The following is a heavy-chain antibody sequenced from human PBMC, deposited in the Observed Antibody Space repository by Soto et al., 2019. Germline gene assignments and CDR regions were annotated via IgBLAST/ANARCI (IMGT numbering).Heavy chain of an antibody. CDR2: IWYDGSNK. V-gene: IGHV3-33*01. CDR3: ARDTIFGVVNRYNWFDP. Sequence: VQLVESGGGVVQPGRSLRLSCAASGFTFSSYGMHWVRQAPGKGLEWVAVIWYDGSNKYYADSVKGRFTISRDNSKNTLYLQMNSLRAEDTAVYYCARDTIFGVVNRYNWFDPWGQGTLVTVSS. J-gene: IGHJ5*02. D-gene: IGHD3-3*01. CDR1: GFTFSSYG.